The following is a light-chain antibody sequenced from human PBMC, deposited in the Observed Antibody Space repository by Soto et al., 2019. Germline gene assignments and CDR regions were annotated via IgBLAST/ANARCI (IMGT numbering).Light chain of an antibody. CDR1: TGAVTNGHY. J-gene: IGLJ1*01. CDR3: LLSYNGPYV. CDR2: DTT. Sequence: QAVVTQEPSLTVSPGGTVTLTCGSSTGAVTNGHYPYWFQQEPGQAPRTLIYDTTNRHSWTPARFSGSLLGGKAALTLSGAQPEDEAEYYGLLSYNGPYVFGTGTNVTVL. V-gene: IGLV7-46*01.